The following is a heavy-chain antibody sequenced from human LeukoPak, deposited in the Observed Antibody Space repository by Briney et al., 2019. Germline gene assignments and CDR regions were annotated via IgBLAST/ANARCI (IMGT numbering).Heavy chain of an antibody. D-gene: IGHD3-10*01. CDR3: ARTVLLWFGELFSHFDY. J-gene: IGHJ4*02. CDR2: ISGSGGTT. CDR1: GFTFNRYG. V-gene: IGHV3-23*01. Sequence: GGSLRLSCAASGFTFNRYGMSWVRQAPGKGLEWVSAISGSGGTTYYVDSVKGRFTISRDNAKNSLYLQMNSLRAEDTAVYYCARTVLLWFGELFSHFDYWGQGTLVTVSS.